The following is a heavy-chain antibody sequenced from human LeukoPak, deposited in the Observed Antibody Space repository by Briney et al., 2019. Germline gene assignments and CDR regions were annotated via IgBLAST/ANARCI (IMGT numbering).Heavy chain of an antibody. CDR3: ARDQGAALPYYYYYGMDV. J-gene: IGHJ6*02. V-gene: IGHV3-21*01. Sequence: GGSLRLSCAASGFTFSSYAMSWVRQAPGKGLEWVSYISSSSSYIYYADSVKGRFTISRDNAKNSLYLQMNSLRAEDTAVYYCARDQGAALPYYYYYGMDVWGQGTTVTVSS. CDR1: GFTFSSYA. CDR2: ISSSSSYI. D-gene: IGHD6-6*01.